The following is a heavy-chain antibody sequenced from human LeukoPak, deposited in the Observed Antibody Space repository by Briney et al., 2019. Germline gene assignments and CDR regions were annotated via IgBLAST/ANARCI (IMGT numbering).Heavy chain of an antibody. Sequence: GGSLRLSCAASGFTISSYWMNWVRQAPGKGLEWVANIKQDGSEKYYVDSVKGRFTISRDNAKNSLYLQMNSLGAEDTAVYYCAREYCSSTSCYYGLFDYWGQGTLVTVSS. CDR2: IKQDGSEK. D-gene: IGHD2-2*01. V-gene: IGHV3-7*01. J-gene: IGHJ4*02. CDR1: GFTISSYW. CDR3: AREYCSSTSCYYGLFDY.